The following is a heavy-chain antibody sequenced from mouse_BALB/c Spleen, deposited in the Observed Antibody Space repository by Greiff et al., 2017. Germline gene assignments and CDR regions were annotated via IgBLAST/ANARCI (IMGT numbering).Heavy chain of an antibody. D-gene: IGHD2-4*01. Sequence: EVKLMESGGGLVKPGGSLKLSCAASGFAFSSYDMSWVRQTPEKRLEWVAYISSGGGSTYYPDTVKGRFTISRDNAKNTLYLQMSSLKSEDTAMYYCARHATMITFDYWGQGTTLTVSS. CDR1: GFAFSSYD. CDR3: ARHATMITFDY. J-gene: IGHJ2*01. V-gene: IGHV5-12-1*01. CDR2: ISSGGGST.